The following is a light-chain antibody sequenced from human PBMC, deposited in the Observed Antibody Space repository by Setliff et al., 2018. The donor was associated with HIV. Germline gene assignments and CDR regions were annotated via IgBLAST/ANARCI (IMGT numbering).Light chain of an antibody. CDR2: QAS. CDR3: QRYSNYSWA. Sequence: DIQMTQSPSTLSASVGDRVTIACRASQSISSWLAWYQQKPGKAPKLLIYQASNLQSGVPSRFSGSGSGTEFTLTISSLQPDDFATYYCQRYSNYSWAFGQGTKWIS. V-gene: IGKV1-5*03. CDR1: QSISSW. J-gene: IGKJ1*01.